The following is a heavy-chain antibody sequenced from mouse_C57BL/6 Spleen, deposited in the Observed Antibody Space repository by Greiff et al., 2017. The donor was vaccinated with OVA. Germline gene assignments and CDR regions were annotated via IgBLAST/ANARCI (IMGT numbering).Heavy chain of an antibody. D-gene: IGHD2-1*01. J-gene: IGHJ2*01. CDR2: IDPSDSYT. CDR3: ARRFDGNFDFDY. Sequence: QVQLQQPGAELVRPGTSVKLSCKASGYTFPSYWMHWVKQRPGQGLEWIGVIDPSDSYTNYNQKFKGKATLTVDTSSSTAYMQLSSLTSEDSAVYYCARRFDGNFDFDYWGQGTTLTVSS. CDR1: GYTFPSYW. V-gene: IGHV1-59*01.